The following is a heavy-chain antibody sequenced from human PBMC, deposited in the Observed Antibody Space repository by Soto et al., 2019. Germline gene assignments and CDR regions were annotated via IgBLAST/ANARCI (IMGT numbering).Heavy chain of an antibody. V-gene: IGHV3-15*07. CDR1: GFTITNAW. Sequence: GGSLRLSCAASGFTITNAWLNWVRQTPGKGLEWVGRIKSNADGGTTDYAAPVKGRFTISRDDSKNTLYLQMNSLKTADTAVYYCATNPLYWGRGTLDTVSS. CDR2: IKSNADGGTT. CDR3: ATNPLY. J-gene: IGHJ4*02.